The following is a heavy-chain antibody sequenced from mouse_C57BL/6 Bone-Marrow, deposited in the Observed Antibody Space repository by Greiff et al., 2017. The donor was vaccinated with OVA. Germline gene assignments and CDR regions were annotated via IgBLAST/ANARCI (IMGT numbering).Heavy chain of an antibody. Sequence: EVHLVESGEGLVKPGGSLKLSCAASGFTFSSYAMSWVRQTPEKRLEWVAYISSGGDYIYYADTVKGRFTISRDNARNTLYLQMSSLKSEDTAMYYCTGIYYGKGFPYYAMDYWGQGTSVTVSS. D-gene: IGHD1-1*01. CDR3: TGIYYGKGFPYYAMDY. CDR2: ISSGGDYI. V-gene: IGHV5-9-1*02. J-gene: IGHJ4*01. CDR1: GFTFSSYA.